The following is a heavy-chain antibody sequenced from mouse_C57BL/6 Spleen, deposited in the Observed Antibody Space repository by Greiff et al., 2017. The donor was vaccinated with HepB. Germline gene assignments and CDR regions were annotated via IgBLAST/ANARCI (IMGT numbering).Heavy chain of an antibody. CDR3: ARGITTEVATGDWYFDV. J-gene: IGHJ1*03. CDR2: IYPRSGNT. D-gene: IGHD1-1*01. Sequence: QVQLKESGAELARPGASVKLSCKASGYTFTSYGISWVKQRTGQGLEWIGEIYPRSGNTYYNEKFKGKATLTADKSSSTAYMELRSLTSEDSAVYFCARGITTEVATGDWYFDVWGTGTTVTVSS. CDR1: GYTFTSYG. V-gene: IGHV1-81*01.